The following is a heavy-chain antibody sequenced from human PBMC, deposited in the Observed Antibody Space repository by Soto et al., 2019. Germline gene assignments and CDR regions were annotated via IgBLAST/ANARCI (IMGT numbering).Heavy chain of an antibody. CDR1: GFAIRNYE. Sequence: GGSLRLSCAGSGFAIRNYEMNWVRQAPGKGLEWVSYINSGGTSKKYTDSVEGRFTISRDTALNSLYLQMDSLRDEDTAIYYCARENSGDAFDFWGQGILVTVSS. CDR2: INSGGTSK. J-gene: IGHJ4*02. V-gene: IGHV3-48*03. CDR3: ARENSGDAFDF. D-gene: IGHD4-17*01.